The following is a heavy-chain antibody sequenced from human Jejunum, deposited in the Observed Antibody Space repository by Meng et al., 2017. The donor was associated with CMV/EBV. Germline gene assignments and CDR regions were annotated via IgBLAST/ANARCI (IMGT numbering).Heavy chain of an antibody. CDR3: ARWSQWFYDVRFGYIFYAMDV. J-gene: IGHJ6*02. Sequence: KTWVRQGTGKGLEWVANINSGGRYIKYADSVKGRFTISRDDSKNTLYLQMNRLGAEDTAVYYCARWSQWFYDVRFGYIFYAMDVWGQGTTVTVSS. V-gene: IGHV3-23*03. CDR2: INSGGRYI. D-gene: IGHD3-10*02.